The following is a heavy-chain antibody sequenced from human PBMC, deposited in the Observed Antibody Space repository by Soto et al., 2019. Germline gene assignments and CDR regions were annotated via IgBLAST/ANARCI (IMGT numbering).Heavy chain of an antibody. Sequence: ASVKVSCKASGYTFTGYYMHWVRQAPGQGLEWMGWINPNSGGTNYAQKFQGWVTMTRDTSISTAYMELSRLRSDDTAVYYCARDLYDILTGPTTHYYYGMGVXGQGTTVTVSS. CDR2: INPNSGGT. V-gene: IGHV1-2*04. CDR1: GYTFTGYY. CDR3: ARDLYDILTGPTTHYYYGMGV. D-gene: IGHD3-9*01. J-gene: IGHJ6*02.